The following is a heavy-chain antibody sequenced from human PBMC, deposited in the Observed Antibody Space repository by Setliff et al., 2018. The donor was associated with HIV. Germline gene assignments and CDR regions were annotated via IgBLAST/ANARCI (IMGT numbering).Heavy chain of an antibody. J-gene: IGHJ5*01. Sequence: KPSETLSLTCAVYGGSFSDDYWSWIRQPPGRGMEWIGEIDHSGRSNYNPSLKSRVLMAIDASKSQISLNLTSISAADTAVYYCAKCPGRFGVVTWFDSWGHGMLVTVSS. V-gene: IGHV4-34*01. D-gene: IGHD3-3*01. CDR2: IDHSGRS. CDR3: AKCPGRFGVVTWFDS. CDR1: GGSFSDDY.